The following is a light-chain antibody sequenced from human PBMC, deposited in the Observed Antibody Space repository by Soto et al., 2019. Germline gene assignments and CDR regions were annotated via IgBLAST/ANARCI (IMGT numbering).Light chain of an antibody. CDR2: LTS. V-gene: IGKV1-17*01. CDR1: QGIGND. CDR3: QQSYKNPRT. Sequence: DIQMTQSPSSLSASVGDRVTITCRASQGIGNDLGWYQQKPGKAPKRLIYLTSTLQTGVPSRFSGSGSGTDFTLTISSLQPEDFATYYCQQSYKNPRTFGQGTKVDIK. J-gene: IGKJ1*01.